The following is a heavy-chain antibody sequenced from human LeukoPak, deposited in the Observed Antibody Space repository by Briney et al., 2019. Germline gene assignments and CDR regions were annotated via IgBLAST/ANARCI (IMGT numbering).Heavy chain of an antibody. D-gene: IGHD4-17*01. J-gene: IGHJ4*02. Sequence: SETLSLTCTVSGGSISRYYWSWIRQPPGKGLEWIGYIYYSGSTNYNPSLKSRVTISVATSKNQFSLKLSSVTAADTAVYYCASTSDYGDYQYYFDYWGQGTLVTVSS. CDR3: ASTSDYGDYQYYFDY. V-gene: IGHV4-59*01. CDR1: GGSISRYY. CDR2: IYYSGST.